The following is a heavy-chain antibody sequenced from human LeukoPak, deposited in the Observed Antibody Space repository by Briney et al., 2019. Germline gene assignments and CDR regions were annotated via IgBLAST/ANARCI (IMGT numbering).Heavy chain of an antibody. D-gene: IGHD3-10*02. CDR2: TSSSSSYI. CDR3: AELGITMIGGV. V-gene: IGHV3-21*01. CDR1: GFTFSSYS. J-gene: IGHJ6*04. Sequence: PGGSLRLSCAASGFTFSSYSMNWVRQAAGKGLEWVSSTSSSSSYIYYADSVKGRFTISRDNAKNSLYLQMNSLRAEDTAVYYCAELGITMIGGVWGKGTTVTISS.